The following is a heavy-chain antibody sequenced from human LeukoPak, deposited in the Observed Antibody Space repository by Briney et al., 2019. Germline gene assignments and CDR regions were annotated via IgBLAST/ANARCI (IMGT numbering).Heavy chain of an antibody. CDR3: ATGLYYYDSSGYRFDY. V-gene: IGHV1-24*01. J-gene: IGHJ4*02. CDR1: GYTLTELS. D-gene: IGHD3-22*01. CDR2: LDPEDGET. Sequence: AAVKVSCKVSGYTLTELSIHWVRQAPGKGLEWMGGLDPEDGETIYAQKFQGRVTMTEDTSTDAAYMELSSLRSEDTAVYYCATGLYYYDSSGYRFDYWGQGTLVTVSS.